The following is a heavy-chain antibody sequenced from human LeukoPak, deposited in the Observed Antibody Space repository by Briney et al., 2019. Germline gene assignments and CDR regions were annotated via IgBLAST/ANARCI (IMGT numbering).Heavy chain of an antibody. CDR3: ARDQWLQSDYYMDV. Sequence: GRSLRLFCAASVFTFDDYAMHWVRQSPGKGLDWVSGISWNSGSIGYADSVKGRFTISRDNAKNSLYQQMNSLRAEDTAVYYCARDQWLQSDYYMDVWGKGTTVTVSS. V-gene: IGHV3-9*01. J-gene: IGHJ6*03. CDR2: ISWNSGSI. D-gene: IGHD5-18*01. CDR1: VFTFDDYA.